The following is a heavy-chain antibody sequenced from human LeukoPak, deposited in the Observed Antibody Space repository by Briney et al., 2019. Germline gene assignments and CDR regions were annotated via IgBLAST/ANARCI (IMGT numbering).Heavy chain of an antibody. V-gene: IGHV1-18*01. D-gene: IGHD2-2*01. CDR3: ASRTFYCSSTSCYDAFDI. J-gene: IGHJ3*02. CDR2: ISAYNGNT. Sequence: ASVKVSCKASGYTFTSYGISWVRQAPGQGLERMGWISAYNGNTNYAQKLQGRVTMTTDTSTSTAYMELRSLRSDDTAVYYCASRTFYCSSTSCYDAFDIWGQGTMVTVSS. CDR1: GYTFTSYG.